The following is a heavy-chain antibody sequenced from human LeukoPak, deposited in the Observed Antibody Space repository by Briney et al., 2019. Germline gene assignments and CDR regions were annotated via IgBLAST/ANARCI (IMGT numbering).Heavy chain of an antibody. CDR2: ISSSSSYI. Sequence: GGSLRLSYAASGFTFSSYNMNWVRQAPGKGLEWVSSISSSSSYIYYADSLKGRFTISRDNAKNSLFLQMNSLRAEDTAVYYRAKKSPGGHPFDYWGQGTLVTVSS. V-gene: IGHV3-21*04. CDR3: AKKSPGGHPFDY. J-gene: IGHJ4*02. CDR1: GFTFSSYN.